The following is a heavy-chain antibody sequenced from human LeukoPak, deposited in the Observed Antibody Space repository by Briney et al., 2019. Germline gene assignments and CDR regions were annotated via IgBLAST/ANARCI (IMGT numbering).Heavy chain of an antibody. D-gene: IGHD6-13*01. CDR2: IGSSSSYI. V-gene: IGHV3-21*01. Sequence: PGRSLRLSCAASGFTFSSYSMNWVRQAPGKGLEWVSSIGSSSSYIYYADSVKGRFTISRDNSKNTLYLQMNSLRAEDTAVYYCAKVPGGSSSWGWYYYYYMDVWGKGTTVTVSS. CDR3: AKVPGGSSSWGWYYYYYMDV. J-gene: IGHJ6*03. CDR1: GFTFSSYS.